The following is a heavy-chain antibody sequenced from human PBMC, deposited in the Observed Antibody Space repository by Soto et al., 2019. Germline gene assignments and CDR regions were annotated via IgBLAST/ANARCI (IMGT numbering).Heavy chain of an antibody. V-gene: IGHV3-23*01. CDR1: GFIFSSYA. D-gene: IGHD6-19*01. Sequence: EVQLLESGGGLVQPGVSQRLSCAASGFIFSSYAMSWVRQAPGKGLEWVSAVSGRGTRAYYADSVKGRFTISRDNSKNTLYLQMNNLRADDTAVYYCPRASGGWYYRFDPWGQGTLVTVSS. J-gene: IGHJ5*02. CDR2: VSGRGTRA. CDR3: PRASGGWYYRFDP.